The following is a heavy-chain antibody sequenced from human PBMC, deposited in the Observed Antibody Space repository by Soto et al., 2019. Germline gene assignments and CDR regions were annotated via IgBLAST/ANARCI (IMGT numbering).Heavy chain of an antibody. Sequence: GASVKVSCKASGGTFSSYTISWVRQAPGQGLEWMGRIIPILGIANYAQKFQGRVTITADKSTSTAYMELSSLRSEDTAVYYCAVKIRSRHPYYYYYSMDVWGQGTTVTVSS. CDR2: IIPILGIA. V-gene: IGHV1-69*02. CDR3: AVKIRSRHPYYYYYSMDV. CDR1: GGTFSSYT. J-gene: IGHJ6*02.